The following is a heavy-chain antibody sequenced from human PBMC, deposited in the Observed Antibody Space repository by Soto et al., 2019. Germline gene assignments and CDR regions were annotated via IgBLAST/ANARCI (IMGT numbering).Heavy chain of an antibody. CDR3: ARPYDSSGLFDY. J-gene: IGHJ4*02. CDR1: GFTFSSYE. D-gene: IGHD3-22*01. Sequence: EVQLVESGGGLVQPGGSLRLSCAASGFTFSSYEMNWVRQAPGQGLEWVSYISSSGSTIYYADSVKGRFTISRDNAKNSLYMQMNSLRAEDTAVYYCARPYDSSGLFDYWGQGTLVTVSS. V-gene: IGHV3-48*03. CDR2: ISSSGSTI.